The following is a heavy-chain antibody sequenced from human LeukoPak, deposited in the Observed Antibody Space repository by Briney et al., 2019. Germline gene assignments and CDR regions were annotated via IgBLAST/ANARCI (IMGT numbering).Heavy chain of an antibody. V-gene: IGHV3-72*01. CDR3: DRSGFCGAGTCYHDYFDL. CDR1: GFTASDQY. CDR2: TRNRANGYTT. Sequence: SGGSLRLSCAVSGFTASDQYMDWVRQAPGKGLEWVGRTRNRANGYTTKYTASVEGRFSISRDVSKNSFYLQMNSLKTEDTAVYYCDRSGFCGAGTCYHDYFDLWGQGTRVTVSS. D-gene: IGHD2-15*01. J-gene: IGHJ4*02.